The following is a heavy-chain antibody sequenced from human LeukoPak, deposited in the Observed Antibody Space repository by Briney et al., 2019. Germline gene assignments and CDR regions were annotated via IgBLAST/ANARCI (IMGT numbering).Heavy chain of an antibody. V-gene: IGHV3-74*01. CDR2: INSDGSST. D-gene: IGHD3-9*01. CDR3: AREQDDILTGYYNNWFDP. CDR1: GFTFSNYW. Sequence: TGGSLRLSCAASGFTFSNYWMHWVRQAPGKGLVWVSRINSDGSSTSYADSVKGRFTISRDNAKNTLYLQMNSLRAEDTAVYYCAREQDDILTGYYNNWFDPWGQGTLVTVSS. J-gene: IGHJ5*02.